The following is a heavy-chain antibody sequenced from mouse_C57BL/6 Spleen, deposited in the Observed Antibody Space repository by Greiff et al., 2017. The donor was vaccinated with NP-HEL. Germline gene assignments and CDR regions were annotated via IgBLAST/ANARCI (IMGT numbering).Heavy chain of an antibody. Sequence: EVQLQQSGPVLVKPGASVKMSCKASGYTFTDYYMNWVKQSHGKSLEWIGEIDPSDSYTNYNQKFKGKATLTVDTSSSTAYMQLSSLTSEDSAVYYCARRITTYFDYWGQGTTLTVSS. CDR3: ARRITTYFDY. D-gene: IGHD1-1*01. CDR2: IDPSDSYT. CDR1: GYTFTDYY. V-gene: IGHV1-19*01. J-gene: IGHJ2*01.